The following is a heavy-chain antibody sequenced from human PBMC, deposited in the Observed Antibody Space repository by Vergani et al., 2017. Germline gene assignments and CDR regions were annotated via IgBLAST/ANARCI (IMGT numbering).Heavy chain of an antibody. D-gene: IGHD2/OR15-2a*01. J-gene: IGHJ6*02. Sequence: EVQLLESGGGLVQPGGSLRLSCAASGFTFSSYAMSWVRQAPGKGLEWVSAISGSGGSTYYADSVKGRFTISRDNAKNSLYLQMNSLRAEDTAVYYCARGSLDSTSVDVWGQGTTVTVSS. CDR2: ISGSGGST. CDR3: ARGSLDSTSVDV. V-gene: IGHV3-23*01. CDR1: GFTFSSYA.